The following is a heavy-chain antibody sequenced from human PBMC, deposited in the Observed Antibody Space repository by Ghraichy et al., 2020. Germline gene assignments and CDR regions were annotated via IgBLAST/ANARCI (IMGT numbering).Heavy chain of an antibody. Sequence: ASVKVSCKASGYTFTSYDINWVRQATGQGLEWMGWMNPNSGNTGYAQKFQGRVTMTRNTSISTAYMELSSLRSEDTAVYYCARTHIAARRLRPSWFDPWGQGTLVTVSS. J-gene: IGHJ5*02. D-gene: IGHD6-6*01. CDR3: ARTHIAARRLRPSWFDP. CDR1: GYTFTSYD. CDR2: MNPNSGNT. V-gene: IGHV1-8*01.